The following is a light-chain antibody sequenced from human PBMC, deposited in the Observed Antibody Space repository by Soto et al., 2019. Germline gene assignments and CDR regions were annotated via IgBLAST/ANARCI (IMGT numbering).Light chain of an antibody. V-gene: IGLV1-44*01. Sequence: QSVLTQPPSASGTPGQGVTISCSGTSSDIGSNPVNWYQQLPGTAPKLLIYTNTQRPSGVPDRFSGSKSGTSASLAISGLQSEDEADYYCAAWDDSLSVYVFGPGTKVTVL. CDR3: AAWDDSLSVYV. CDR1: SSDIGSNP. CDR2: TNT. J-gene: IGLJ1*01.